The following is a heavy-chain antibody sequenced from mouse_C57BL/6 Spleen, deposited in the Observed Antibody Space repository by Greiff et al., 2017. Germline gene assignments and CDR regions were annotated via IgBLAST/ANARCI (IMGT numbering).Heavy chain of an antibody. CDR3: AREGDYDGDYAMDY. Sequence: VKLVESGPGLVAPSQSLSITCTVSGFSLTSYAISWVRQPPGKGLEWLGVIWTGGGTNYNSALKSRLSISKDNSKSQVFLKMNSLQTDDTARYYCAREGDYDGDYAMDYWGQGTSVTVSS. D-gene: IGHD2-4*01. CDR1: GFSLTSYA. V-gene: IGHV2-9-1*01. CDR2: IWTGGGT. J-gene: IGHJ4*01.